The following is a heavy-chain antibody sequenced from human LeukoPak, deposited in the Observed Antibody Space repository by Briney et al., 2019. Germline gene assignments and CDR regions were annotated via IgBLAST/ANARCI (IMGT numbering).Heavy chain of an antibody. CDR1: GYTFTSYG. J-gene: IGHJ4*02. CDR3: AGESKQWLGITKEYYFDY. D-gene: IGHD6-19*01. V-gene: IGHV1-18*01. CDR2: ISAYNGNT. Sequence: ASVKVSCKASGYTFTSYGISWVRQAPGQGLEWMGWISAYNGNTNYAQKLQGRVTMTTDTSTSTAYMELRSLRSDDTAVYYCAGESKQWLGITKEYYFDYWGQGTLVTVSS.